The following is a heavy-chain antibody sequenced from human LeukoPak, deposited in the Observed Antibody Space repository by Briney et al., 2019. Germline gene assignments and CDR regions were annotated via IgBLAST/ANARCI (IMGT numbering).Heavy chain of an antibody. CDR2: ISYDGSNK. D-gene: IGHD3-16*01. CDR3: ARGPYDHVWGMDY. CDR1: GFTFSSYA. J-gene: IGHJ4*02. Sequence: PGRSLRLSCAASGFTFSSYAMHWVRQAPGKGLEWVAVISYDGSNKYYADSVKGRFTISRDNSKNTLYLQMNSLRAEDTAVYYCARGPYDHVWGMDYWGQGTLVTVSS. V-gene: IGHV3-30*04.